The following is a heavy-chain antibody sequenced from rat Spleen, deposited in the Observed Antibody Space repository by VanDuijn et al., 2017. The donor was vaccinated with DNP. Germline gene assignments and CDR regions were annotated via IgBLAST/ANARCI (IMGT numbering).Heavy chain of an antibody. CDR3: ARWVRYFDS. J-gene: IGHJ2*01. Sequence: EVQLQESGPGLVKPSQSLSLTCSVTGYSITSHYWGWIRKFPGDKMEWMGYISYSGSTRYNPSLKSRISITRDTSENQFFLHLNSVTTEDTATYYCARWVRYFDSWGQGVMVTVSS. V-gene: IGHV3-1*01. D-gene: IGHD1-1*01. CDR2: ISYSGST. CDR1: GYSITSHY.